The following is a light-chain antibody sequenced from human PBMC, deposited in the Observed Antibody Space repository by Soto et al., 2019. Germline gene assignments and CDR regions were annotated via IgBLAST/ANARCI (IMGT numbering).Light chain of an antibody. J-gene: IGKJ4*01. V-gene: IGKV1-5*03. CDR3: QESYTSPAVS. CDR1: QSISSW. Sequence: DIQMTQSPSTLSASVGDRVTITCRASQSISSWLAWYQQKPGKAPKLLIYKASSLESGVPSRFSGSGSGTEFTLTISSLQAEDFATYFCQESYTSPAVSFGGGTKVEIK. CDR2: KAS.